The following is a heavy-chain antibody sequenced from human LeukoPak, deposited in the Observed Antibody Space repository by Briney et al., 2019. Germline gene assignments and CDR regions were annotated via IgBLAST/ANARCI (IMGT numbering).Heavy chain of an antibody. Sequence: ASVKVSCKASGYTFTDFFEHWIRQPPGQGFELIGCVNPSNADTNYAQNFQGRVIMTSDTSITTAYMELRGLRSDDTALSFCARDQVVATKPLSGYDLPYWGQGTLIAVSS. D-gene: IGHD5-12*01. CDR1: GYTFTDFF. CDR2: VNPSNADT. J-gene: IGHJ4*02. V-gene: IGHV1-2*02. CDR3: ARDQVVATKPLSGYDLPY.